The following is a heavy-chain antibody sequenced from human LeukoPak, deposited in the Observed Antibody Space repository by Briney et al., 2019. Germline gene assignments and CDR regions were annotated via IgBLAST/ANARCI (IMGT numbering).Heavy chain of an antibody. CDR3: ARERGYSGYDSFDY. D-gene: IGHD5-12*01. J-gene: IGHJ4*02. CDR1: GYTFTSYD. V-gene: IGHV1-3*01. Sequence: ASVKVSCKASGYTFTSYDINWVRQATGQGLEWMGWINAGNGNTKYSQKFQGRVTITRDTSASTTYMDLYSLRSEDTAVYYCARERGYSGYDSFDYWGQGTLVTVSS. CDR2: INAGNGNT.